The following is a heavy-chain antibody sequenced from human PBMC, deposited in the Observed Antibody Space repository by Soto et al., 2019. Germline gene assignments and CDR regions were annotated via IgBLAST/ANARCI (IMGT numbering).Heavy chain of an antibody. CDR3: ARPVLGGAAGTAAFYYYYMDL. CDR2: INGFNGNT. V-gene: IGHV1-18*01. CDR1: GYTFTSFG. J-gene: IGHJ6*03. D-gene: IGHD6-13*01. Sequence: VQLVQSGTEVKKPGASVTVSCKASGYTFTSFGISWVRQAPGQGLEWMGWINGFNGNTNYAQKLQGRVTMTTDTSTSTAYMEVRSLRSDDTAVYYCARPVLGGAAGTAAFYYYYMDLWGKGTTVTVSS.